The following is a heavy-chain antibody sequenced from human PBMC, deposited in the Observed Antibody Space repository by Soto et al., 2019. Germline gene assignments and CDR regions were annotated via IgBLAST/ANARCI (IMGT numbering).Heavy chain of an antibody. CDR3: AREGGYGLYYFDY. CDR2: IYYSGST. Sequence: SETLSLTCTISGGSISSYYWSWIRQPPGKGLEWIGYIYYSGSTNYNPSLKSRVTISVDTSKNQFSLKLSSVTAADTAVYYCAREGGYGLYYFDYWGQGTLVTVSS. J-gene: IGHJ4*02. V-gene: IGHV4-59*01. D-gene: IGHD5-18*01. CDR1: GGSISSYY.